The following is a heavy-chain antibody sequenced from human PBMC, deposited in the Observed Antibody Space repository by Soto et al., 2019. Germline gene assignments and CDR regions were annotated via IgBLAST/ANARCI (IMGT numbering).Heavy chain of an antibody. J-gene: IGHJ4*02. CDR1: GFTFSRYY. CDR2: ISSSSSYI. D-gene: IGHD6-13*01. V-gene: IGHV3-21*01. Sequence: PGGSLRLSCAASGFTFSRYYMTWVRQAPGKGLEWVSSISSSSSYIYYADSVKGRFTISRDNAKNSLYLQMNSLRAEDTAVYYCARGGQLVPGDYWGQGTLVTVSS. CDR3: ARGGQLVPGDY.